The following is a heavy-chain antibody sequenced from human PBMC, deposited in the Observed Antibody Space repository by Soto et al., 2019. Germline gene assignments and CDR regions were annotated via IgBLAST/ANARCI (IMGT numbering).Heavy chain of an antibody. CDR2: IFYSGST. D-gene: IGHD6-19*01. CDR1: GGSISSSSYK. CDR3: ARSDGCY. Sequence: PSETLSLTCTVSGGSISSSSYKWGWIRQPPGKSLEWIGNIFYSGSTYYNPSLKSRVTISVDTSKNQFSLKLSSVTAADTAVYYCARSDGCYWGQGTLVTVSS. V-gene: IGHV4-39*07. J-gene: IGHJ4*02.